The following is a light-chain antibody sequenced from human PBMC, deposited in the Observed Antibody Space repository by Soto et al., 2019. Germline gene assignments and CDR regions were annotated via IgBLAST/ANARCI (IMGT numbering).Light chain of an antibody. CDR1: SYNY. V-gene: IGLV2-11*01. CDR2: DVS. CDR3: CSYAGSYTYV. Sequence: QSALTQPRSVSGSPGQSVTISCTGTSYNYVSWYQQHPGKVPKLMIYDVSKRPSGVPDRFSGSKSGNTASLTISGLQAEDEADYYCCSYAGSYTYVFGTGTKVTVL. J-gene: IGLJ1*01.